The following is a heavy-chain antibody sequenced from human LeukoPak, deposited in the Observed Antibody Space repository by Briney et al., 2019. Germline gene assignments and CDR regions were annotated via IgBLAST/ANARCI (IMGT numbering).Heavy chain of an antibody. D-gene: IGHD3-22*01. J-gene: IGHJ4*02. CDR2: IYYSGST. V-gene: IGHV4-59*01. CDR1: GFTFSSYE. CDR3: ARAGWYYDSSGSITYYFDY. Sequence: GSLRLSCAASGFTFSSYEMNWIRQPPGKGLEWIGYIYYSGSTNYNPSLKSRVTISVDTSKNQFSLKLSSVTAADTAVYYCARAGWYYDSSGSITYYFDYWGQGTLVTVSS.